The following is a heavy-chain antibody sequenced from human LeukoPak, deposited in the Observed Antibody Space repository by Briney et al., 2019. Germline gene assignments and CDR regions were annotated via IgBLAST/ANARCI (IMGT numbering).Heavy chain of an antibody. CDR2: INPNSGGT. CDR3: ARDSFAGRYYEGAFDI. CDR1: GYTFTGYY. J-gene: IGHJ3*02. Sequence: ASVKVSCKASGYTFTGYYMHWVRQAPGQGLEWMGWINPNSGGTNYAQKFQGRVTMTRDTSIGTAYMELSRLRSDDTAVYYCARDSFAGRYYEGAFDIWGQGTMVTVSS. D-gene: IGHD3-22*01. V-gene: IGHV1-2*02.